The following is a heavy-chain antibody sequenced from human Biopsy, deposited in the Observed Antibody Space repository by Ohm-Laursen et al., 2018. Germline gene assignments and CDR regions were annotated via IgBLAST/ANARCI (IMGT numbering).Heavy chain of an antibody. V-gene: IGHV4-59*02. CDR3: ARDSGILNYGNFKYYHYYGMDV. J-gene: IGHJ6*02. CDR2: IYYSVMT. Sequence: SDTLSLTCTVSGDPVTKYYWSWIRQPPGKGLEWIGHIYYSVMTNYNPSLQSRVSISVDTSRNQVSLTLSSVTAAGTAVYYCARDSGILNYGNFKYYHYYGMDVWGQGTKVTVSS. D-gene: IGHD4-11*01. CDR1: GDPVTKYY.